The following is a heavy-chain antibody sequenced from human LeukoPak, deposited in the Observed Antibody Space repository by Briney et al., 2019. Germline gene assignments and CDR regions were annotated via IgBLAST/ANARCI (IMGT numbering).Heavy chain of an antibody. V-gene: IGHV3-30*02. CDR1: GFTFSSYG. Sequence: GGSLRLSCAASGFTFSSYGMHWVRQAPGKGLEWVAFIRYDGSNKYYADSVKGRFTISRDNSKNTLYLQMNSLRAEDTAVYYCAKELLEDIVVVVAAKGFDYWGQGTLVTVSS. CDR3: AKELLEDIVVVVAAKGFDY. J-gene: IGHJ4*02. D-gene: IGHD2-15*01. CDR2: IRYDGSNK.